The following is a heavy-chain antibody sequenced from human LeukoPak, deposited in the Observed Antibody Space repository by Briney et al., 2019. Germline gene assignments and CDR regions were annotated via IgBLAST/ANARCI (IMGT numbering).Heavy chain of an antibody. V-gene: IGHV3-7*01. J-gene: IGHJ4*02. Sequence: SEGSLRLSCVASGFTFSISWVTWVRQAPGKGLEWVANIDKHGSGKYYTDSVKGRFAISRDYASNSVFLQMSSLRAEDTSVYYCARDGGWGYYDLWGQGTPVTVSS. CDR3: ARDGGWGYYDL. D-gene: IGHD3-16*01. CDR1: GFTFSISW. CDR2: IDKHGSGK.